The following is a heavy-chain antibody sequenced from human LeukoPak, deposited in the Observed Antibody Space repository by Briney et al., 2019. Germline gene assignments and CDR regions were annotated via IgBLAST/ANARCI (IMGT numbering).Heavy chain of an antibody. CDR2: ISSTDAGT. D-gene: IGHD2-21*01. CDR1: GFSLSSYA. J-gene: IGHJ4*02. CDR3: AKAPVTSCRGAYCYPFDY. V-gene: IGHV3-23*01. Sequence: GGSLRLSCAASGFSLSSYAMSWVRQAPGKGLEWVSAISSTDAGTYHADSVRGRFTISRDSSKNTLYLQMSSLRAEDAAVYYCAKAPVTSCRGAYCYPFDYWGQGTLVTVSS.